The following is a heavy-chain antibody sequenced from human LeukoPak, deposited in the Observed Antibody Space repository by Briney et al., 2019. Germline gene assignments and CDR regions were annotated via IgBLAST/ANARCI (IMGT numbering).Heavy chain of an antibody. D-gene: IGHD3-16*01. CDR3: VRDLMTTQTWDFDY. V-gene: IGHV1-2*02. Sequence: ASVKVSCKGSGYTFTGYYMHWVRQAPGQGLEWMAWIIPNSGATNYAQKFQGRVTVTRDTSISTAYMELSSLESDDTAVYYCVRDLMTTQTWDFDYWGQGTLVSVSS. CDR2: IIPNSGAT. CDR1: GYTFTGYY. J-gene: IGHJ4*02.